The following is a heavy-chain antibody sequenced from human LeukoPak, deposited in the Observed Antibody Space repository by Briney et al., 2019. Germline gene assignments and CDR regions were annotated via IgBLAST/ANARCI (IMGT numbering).Heavy chain of an antibody. CDR2: IIPIFGTA. CDR3: AREAGAGSDDAFDI. J-gene: IGHJ3*02. CDR1: GGTFSSYA. Sequence: SVKVSCKASGGTFSSYAISWVRQAPGQGLEWMGGIIPIFGTANYAQKFQGRVTITADESTSTAYMELSSLRSEDTAVYYCAREAGAGSDDAFDIWGERTMCTVSS. D-gene: IGHD3-10*01. V-gene: IGHV1-69*13.